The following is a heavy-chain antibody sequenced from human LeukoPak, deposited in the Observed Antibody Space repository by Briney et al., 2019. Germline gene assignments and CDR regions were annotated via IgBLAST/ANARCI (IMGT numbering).Heavy chain of an antibody. V-gene: IGHV1-46*01. CDR3: ARDDNYYFDY. Sequence: ASVKVSCKASGYSFITYYIHWVRQAPGQGLEWMGIISPSGGSTSSAQKFQGRLTMTKDTSTSIVYMELSSLRSDDTAVYYCARDDNYYFDYWGQGTLVTVSS. D-gene: IGHD5-24*01. CDR1: GYSFITYY. J-gene: IGHJ4*02. CDR2: ISPSGGST.